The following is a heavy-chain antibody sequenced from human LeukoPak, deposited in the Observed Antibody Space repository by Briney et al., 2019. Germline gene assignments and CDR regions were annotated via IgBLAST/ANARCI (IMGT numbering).Heavy chain of an antibody. D-gene: IGHD3-10*02. CDR2: ISSSGVTI. V-gene: IGHV3-48*03. Sequence: GGSLRLSCAASAFTFSDYEMNWVRQAPGKGLEWVSYISSSGVTIYYADSVKGRFTISRDNAKNSLYLQMNSLRAEDTAVYYCAELGITMIGGVWGKGTTVTISS. CDR3: AELGITMIGGV. CDR1: AFTFSDYE. J-gene: IGHJ6*04.